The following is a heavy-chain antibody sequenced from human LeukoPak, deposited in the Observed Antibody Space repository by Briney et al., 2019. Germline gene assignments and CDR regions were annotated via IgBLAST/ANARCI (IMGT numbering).Heavy chain of an antibody. CDR1: GGSINSGTNY. V-gene: IGHV4-61*02. CDR2: VYTSGST. J-gene: IGHJ4*02. D-gene: IGHD3-16*01. CDR3: ARGDGGYVDY. Sequence: SQTLSLTCSVSGGSINSGTNYWSWIRQPAGKGLEWIGRVYTSGSTNYNPSLKSRVTISVDTSKNQFSLKLSSVTAADTAVYYCARGDGGYVDYWGQGTLVTVSS.